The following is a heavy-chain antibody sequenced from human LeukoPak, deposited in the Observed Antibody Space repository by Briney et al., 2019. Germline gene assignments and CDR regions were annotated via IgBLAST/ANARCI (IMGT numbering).Heavy chain of an antibody. CDR1: GGTFSSYA. D-gene: IGHD6-6*01. V-gene: IGHV1-69*06. Sequence: SVKVSCKASGGTFSSYAISWVRQAPGQGLEWMGGIIPIFGTANYAQKFQGRVTITADKSTSTAYMELSSLRSEDTAVYYRARAVSYSSSSGLGYWGQGTLVTVSS. J-gene: IGHJ4*02. CDR2: IIPIFGTA. CDR3: ARAVSYSSSSGLGY.